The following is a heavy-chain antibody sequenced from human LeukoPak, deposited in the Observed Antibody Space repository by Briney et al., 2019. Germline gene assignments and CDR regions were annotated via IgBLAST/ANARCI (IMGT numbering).Heavy chain of an antibody. D-gene: IGHD6-19*01. Sequence: SETLSLTCTVSGGSIDSSRYYWDWIRQPPGKGLEWIGSIYYSGNTYYNPSLKSRVSMSLDTSKNQFSLKLSSVTAADTAVYYCARYYLQWLARSTNWFDPWGQGTLVTVSS. J-gene: IGHJ5*02. CDR3: ARYYLQWLARSTNWFDP. CDR2: IYYSGNT. V-gene: IGHV4-39*07. CDR1: GGSIDSSRYY.